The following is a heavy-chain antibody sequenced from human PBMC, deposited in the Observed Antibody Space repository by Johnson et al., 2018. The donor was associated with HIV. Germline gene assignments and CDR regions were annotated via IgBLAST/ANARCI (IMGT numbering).Heavy chain of an antibody. CDR1: GFTVSSNY. J-gene: IGHJ3*02. Sequence: VQLVESGGGLVQPGGSLRLSCAASGFTVSSNYMSWVRQAPGKGLEWVSLIYSGGSSYYADSVKGRFTISRDNSKNSLYLQMNSLRAEDTAVYYCLFGGYSYGLAFDIWGQGTMVTVSS. V-gene: IGHV3-66*01. CDR2: IYSGGSS. CDR3: LFGGYSYGLAFDI. D-gene: IGHD5-18*01.